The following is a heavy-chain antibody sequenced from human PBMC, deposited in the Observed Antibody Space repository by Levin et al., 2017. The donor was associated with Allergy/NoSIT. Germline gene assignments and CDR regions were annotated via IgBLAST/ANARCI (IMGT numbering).Heavy chain of an antibody. J-gene: IGHJ4*02. CDR3: SRTLGPRSSDY. CDR2: INTNTGDP. Sequence: GESLKISCKASGYTFTTYAMNWVRQAPGQGLEWMGWINTNTGDPTYAQGFTGRFVFSLDTSVSTAYLQISSLKAEDTAVYYCSRTLGPRSSDYWGQGTLVTVSS. CDR1: GYTFTTYA. V-gene: IGHV7-4-1*02. D-gene: IGHD1/OR15-1a*01.